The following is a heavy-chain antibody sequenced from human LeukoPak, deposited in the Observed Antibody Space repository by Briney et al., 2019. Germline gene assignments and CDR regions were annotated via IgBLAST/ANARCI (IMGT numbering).Heavy chain of an antibody. CDR3: ARDHYSSGWFRGFDC. J-gene: IGHJ4*02. CDR1: GFSVTNTY. D-gene: IGHD6-19*01. V-gene: IGHV3-53*01. Sequence: GGSLRLSCVASGFSVTNTYVSWVRQAPGKGLEWVSLMYSGGDTYYAGSVKGRFTISRDNSKNTLSLQMTRLRAEDTAVYYCARDHYSSGWFRGFDCWGQGTLVTVSS. CDR2: MYSGGDT.